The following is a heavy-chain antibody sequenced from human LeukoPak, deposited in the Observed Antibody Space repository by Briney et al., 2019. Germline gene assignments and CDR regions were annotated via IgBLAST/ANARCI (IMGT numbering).Heavy chain of an antibody. D-gene: IGHD4-23*01. CDR1: GGSISSYQ. J-gene: IGHJ4*02. CDR2: IYYSGSA. V-gene: IGHV4-59*01. CDR3: ARVGVDYSGNIIKYFFDY. Sequence: SETLSLTCTVSGGSISSYQWSWIRQPPGKGLEWIENIYYSGSANYNPSLKSRVIISVDTSKNQFSLKLSPVTAADTAVYYCARVGVDYSGNIIKYFFDYWGQGTLVTVSS.